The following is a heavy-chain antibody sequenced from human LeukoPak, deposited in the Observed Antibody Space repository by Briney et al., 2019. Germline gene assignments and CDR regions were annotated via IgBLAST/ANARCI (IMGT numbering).Heavy chain of an antibody. CDR3: ASGSSGYPYHFDY. CDR2: ISASGGST. V-gene: IGHV3-23*01. D-gene: IGHD3-22*01. Sequence: GGSPRLSCAASSFTFSSYAMSWVRQAPGKGLEWVSSISASGGSTYYADSVKGRFTISSDSSRNMLYLQMNSLRAEDTAVYYCASGSSGYPYHFDYWGQGTLVTVSS. J-gene: IGHJ4*02. CDR1: SFTFSSYA.